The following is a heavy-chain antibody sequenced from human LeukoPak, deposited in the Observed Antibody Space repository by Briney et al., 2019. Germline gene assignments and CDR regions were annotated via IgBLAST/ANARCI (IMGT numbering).Heavy chain of an antibody. Sequence: SETLSLTCTVSGGSISSYYWSWIRQPPGKGLEWIGYIYYSGSTNYNPSLKSRVTISVDTSKNQFSLKLSSVTAADTAVYYCARVVVIAARRSVDYWGQGTLVTVSS. J-gene: IGHJ4*02. CDR1: GGSISSYY. CDR3: ARVVVIAARRSVDY. CDR2: IYYSGST. V-gene: IGHV4-59*01. D-gene: IGHD2-2*01.